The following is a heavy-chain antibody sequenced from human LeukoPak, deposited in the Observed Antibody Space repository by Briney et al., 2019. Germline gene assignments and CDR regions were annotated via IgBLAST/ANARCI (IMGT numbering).Heavy chain of an antibody. CDR1: GGTFNSYA. CDR3: ARMAAKASAYNWFDP. V-gene: IGHV1-69*05. D-gene: IGHD2-15*01. J-gene: IGHJ5*02. Sequence: SVKVSCKASGGTFNSYAITWVRQAPGQGLEWMGGIVPIFATADYAQKLQGRVTMTTDTSTSPAYMELRSLRSDDTPVYYCARMAAKASAYNWFDPWGQGTLVTVSS. CDR2: IVPIFATA.